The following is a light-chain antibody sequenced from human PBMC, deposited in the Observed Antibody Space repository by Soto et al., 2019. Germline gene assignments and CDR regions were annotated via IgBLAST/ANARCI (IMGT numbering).Light chain of an antibody. CDR3: CSYAGSSNYV. CDR1: SSDVGSYNL. V-gene: IGLV2-23*01. J-gene: IGLJ1*01. Sequence: QSALTRPASVSGSPGQSITISCTGTSSDVGSYNLVSWYQQHPGKAPKLMIYEGSKRPSGVSNRFSGSKSGNTASLTISGLQAEDEADYYCCSYAGSSNYVFGTGTKLTVL. CDR2: EGS.